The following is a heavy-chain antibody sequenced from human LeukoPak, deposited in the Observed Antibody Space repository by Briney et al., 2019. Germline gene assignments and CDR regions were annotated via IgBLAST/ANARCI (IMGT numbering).Heavy chain of an antibody. CDR3: ARDDGPNDY. D-gene: IGHD5-24*01. Sequence: PGGSLRLSCIASGFTFSNFGMHWIRQAPGKGLECVAVIWYDGSNKYYGDSVKGRFTISRDNSKNTLYLQMNSLRAEDTAVYYCARDDGPNDYWGQGTLVTVSS. CDR2: IWYDGSNK. J-gene: IGHJ4*02. CDR1: GFTFSNFG. V-gene: IGHV3-33*08.